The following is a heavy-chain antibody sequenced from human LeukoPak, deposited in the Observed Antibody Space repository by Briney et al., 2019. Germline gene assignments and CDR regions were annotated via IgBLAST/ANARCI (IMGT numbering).Heavy chain of an antibody. CDR1: GGSFSGYY. D-gene: IGHD6-13*01. V-gene: IGHV4-34*01. J-gene: IGHJ5*02. Sequence: PSETLSLTCAVYGGSFSGYYWSWIRQPPGKGLEWIGEINHSGSTNYNPSLKSRVTISVDTSKNQFSLKLSSVTAADTAVYYCARPPGIAVAWFDPWGQGTLVTVSS. CDR3: ARPPGIAVAWFDP. CDR2: INHSGST.